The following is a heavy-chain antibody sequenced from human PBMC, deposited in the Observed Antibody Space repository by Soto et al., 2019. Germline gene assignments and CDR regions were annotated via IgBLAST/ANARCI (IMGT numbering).Heavy chain of an antibody. Sequence: GESLKISCKGSGYSFTSYWISWVRQMPGKGLEWMGRIDPSDSYTTYSPSFQGNVTTSADKSIRTAYLQWSSLKAPDTAMYYCARLTYCGGDCDSYYYYRMDVWRQRTTVTVSS. D-gene: IGHD2-21*02. J-gene: IGHJ6*01. CDR3: ARLTYCGGDCDSYYYYRMDV. V-gene: IGHV5-10-1*01. CDR2: IDPSDSYT. CDR1: GYSFTSYW.